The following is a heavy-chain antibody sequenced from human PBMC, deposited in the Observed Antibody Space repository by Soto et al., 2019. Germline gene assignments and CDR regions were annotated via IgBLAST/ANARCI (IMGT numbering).Heavy chain of an antibody. V-gene: IGHV4-59*01. D-gene: IGHD2-15*01. CDR1: GGSISSYY. J-gene: IGHJ4*02. CDR2: IYYSGST. Sequence: SETLSLTCTVSGGSISSYYWSWIRQPPGKGLEWIGYIYYSGSTNYNPSLKSRVTISVDTSKSQFSLKLSSVTAADTAVYYCARVPHGGVGALDYWGQGTLVTVSS. CDR3: ARVPHGGVGALDY.